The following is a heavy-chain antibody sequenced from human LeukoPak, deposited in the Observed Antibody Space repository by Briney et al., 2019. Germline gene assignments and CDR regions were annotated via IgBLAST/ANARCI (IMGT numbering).Heavy chain of an antibody. Sequence: GGSLRLSCAASGFTVSSNYMSWVRQAPGKGLEWVSVIYSGGSTYYADSVKGRFTISRDNSKNTLYLQMNSLRAEDTAVYYCAKEDTAMVTGSWGYRGQGTLVTVSS. CDR3: AKEDTAMVTGSWGY. CDR1: GFTVSSNY. V-gene: IGHV3-53*01. D-gene: IGHD5-18*01. J-gene: IGHJ4*02. CDR2: IYSGGST.